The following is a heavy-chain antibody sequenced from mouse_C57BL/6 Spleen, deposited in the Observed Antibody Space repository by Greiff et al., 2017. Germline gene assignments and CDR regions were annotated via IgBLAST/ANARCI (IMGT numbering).Heavy chain of an antibody. CDR1: GYTFTSYW. CDR3: AREGEITTVVATDYAMDY. Sequence: VQLQQPGAELVKPGASVKLSCKASGYTFTSYWMHWVKQRPGQGLAWIGMIHPNSGSTNYNEKFKSKATLTVDKSSSTAYMQLSSLTSEDSAVYYCAREGEITTVVATDYAMDYWGQGTSVTVSS. V-gene: IGHV1-64*01. D-gene: IGHD1-1*01. J-gene: IGHJ4*01. CDR2: IHPNSGST.